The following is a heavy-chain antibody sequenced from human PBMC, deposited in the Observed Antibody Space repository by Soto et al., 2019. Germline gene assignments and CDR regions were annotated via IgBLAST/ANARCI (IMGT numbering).Heavy chain of an antibody. CDR3: ANDMRQTDYSGMDA. CDR2: ISGSGDRT. V-gene: IGHV3-23*01. D-gene: IGHD2-2*01. CDR1: GFTFSSYA. Sequence: GGSLRLSCAASGFTFSSYAMSWVRQAPGKGLEWVSAISGSGDRTYYADSVKGRFTISRDNSKNTLYLQMNSLRAEDMAVYYCANDMRQTDYSGMDAWGQGTTVPVSS. J-gene: IGHJ6*02.